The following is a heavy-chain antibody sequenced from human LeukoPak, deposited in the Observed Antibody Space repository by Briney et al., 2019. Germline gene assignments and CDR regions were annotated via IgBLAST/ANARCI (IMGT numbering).Heavy chain of an antibody. J-gene: IGHJ4*02. V-gene: IGHV3-53*01. Sequence: GGSLRLSCAASGFTVSSNYMSWVRQAPGKGLEWVSIIYSGGSTYYAASVKGRFTISRDNSKNTLYLQMNSLRAEDTAVYHCARTPDSYESTGYFVDWGQGTLVTVSS. CDR1: GFTVSSNY. CDR3: ARTPDSYESTGYFVD. CDR2: IYSGGST. D-gene: IGHD3-22*01.